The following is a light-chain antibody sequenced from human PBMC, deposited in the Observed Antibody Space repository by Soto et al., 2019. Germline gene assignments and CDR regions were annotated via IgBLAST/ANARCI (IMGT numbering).Light chain of an antibody. V-gene: IGLV1-47*01. CDR3: VAWDDSLSGPM. CDR1: KSNLGNHY. Sequence: QSVLTQPPSASGTPGQWVTISCSGSKSNLGNHYVYWYQHLPGTAPKLLIYKNNQRPSGVPDRFSGSKSGTSASLAISGLRSEDEAYYYCVAWDDSLSGPMFGGGTKLTVL. CDR2: KNN. J-gene: IGLJ3*02.